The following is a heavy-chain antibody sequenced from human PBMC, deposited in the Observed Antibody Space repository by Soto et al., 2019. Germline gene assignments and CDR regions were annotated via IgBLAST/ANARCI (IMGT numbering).Heavy chain of an antibody. V-gene: IGHV3-48*02. CDR1: GISVTDSS. CDR2: ISAGASAI. J-gene: IGHJ4*02. Sequence: VELVESGGGLVQPGGSVRLSCAVSGISVTDSSMTWVRQAPGKGLEWIALISAGASAIYYAASFKGRFTVSTDTANNSVSLQMRRLRDEDTAVYYCTKARGYNGNYSPFWGQGTLVTVSS. CDR3: TKARGYNGNYSPF. D-gene: IGHD6-25*01.